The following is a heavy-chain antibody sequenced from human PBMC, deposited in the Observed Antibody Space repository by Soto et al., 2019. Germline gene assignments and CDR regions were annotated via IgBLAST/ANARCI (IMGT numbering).Heavy chain of an antibody. CDR1: GGSISSDY. CDR2: IYYSGST. J-gene: IGHJ5*02. V-gene: IGHV4-59*01. Sequence: SGTLSLTCTVSGGSISSDYWSWIRQPPGKGLEWIGYIYYSGSTNYNPSLKSRVTISVDTSKNQFSLKLSSVTAADTALYYCSRRGPYSAIMNWFDPWGQGTLVTVSS. CDR3: SRRGPYSAIMNWFDP. D-gene: IGHD2-21*01.